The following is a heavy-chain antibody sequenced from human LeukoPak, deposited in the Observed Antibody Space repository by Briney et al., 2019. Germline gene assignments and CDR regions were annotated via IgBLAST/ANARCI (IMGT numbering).Heavy chain of an antibody. CDR3: AKDQTGGRLVPAAIPFDY. CDR1: GFTFSSYA. V-gene: IGHV3-23*01. D-gene: IGHD2-2*02. Sequence: GGSLRLSCGASGFTFSSYAMSWVRQAPGKGLEWVSAISGSGGSTYYADSVKGRFTISRDNSKNTLYLQMNSLRAEDTAVYYCAKDQTGGRLVPAAIPFDYWGQGTLVTVSS. CDR2: ISGSGGST. J-gene: IGHJ4*02.